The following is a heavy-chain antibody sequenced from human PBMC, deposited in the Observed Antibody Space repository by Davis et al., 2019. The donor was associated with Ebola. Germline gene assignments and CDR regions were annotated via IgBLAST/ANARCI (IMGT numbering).Heavy chain of an antibody. CDR1: GGSISTTSYY. D-gene: IGHD5-12*01. Sequence: MPSETLSLTCTVSGGSISTTSYYWGWIRQPPGKGLEWIGSIFYTGSTFYNPFLKSRVSISVDTSKNQFSLKLSSVTAADTAVYYCARVVYSGYDEFDYWGQGTLVTVSS. CDR2: IFYTGST. CDR3: ARVVYSGYDEFDY. J-gene: IGHJ4*02. V-gene: IGHV4-39*02.